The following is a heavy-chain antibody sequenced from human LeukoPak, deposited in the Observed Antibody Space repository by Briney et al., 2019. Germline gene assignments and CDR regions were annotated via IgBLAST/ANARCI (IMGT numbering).Heavy chain of an antibody. V-gene: IGHV1-18*01. CDR3: ARVVTGYYRLDP. Sequence: ASVKVSCKASGYTFTSYSFSWVRQAPGQGLEWMGWVSTNNDKANCAQKLQGRVTMTTDTSTSTAYMELRSLSSDDTAVYYCARVVTGYYRLDPWGLGTLVTVPS. CDR1: GYTFTSYS. CDR2: VSTNNDKA. D-gene: IGHD3-9*01. J-gene: IGHJ5*02.